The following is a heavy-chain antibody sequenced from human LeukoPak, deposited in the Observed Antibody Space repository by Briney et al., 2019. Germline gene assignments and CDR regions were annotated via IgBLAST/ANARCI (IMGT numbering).Heavy chain of an antibody. CDR2: ISGSGGST. CDR1: GFTFSSYA. D-gene: IGHD6-19*01. Sequence: GGSLRFSCAASGFTFSSYAMSWVRKAPGKGLEWVSAISGSGGSTYYADSVKGRFTISRDNSKNTLYLQMNSLRAEGTAVYYCAKDPIWAVAGILDNWFDPWGQGTLVTVSS. CDR3: AKDPIWAVAGILDNWFDP. V-gene: IGHV3-23*01. J-gene: IGHJ5*02.